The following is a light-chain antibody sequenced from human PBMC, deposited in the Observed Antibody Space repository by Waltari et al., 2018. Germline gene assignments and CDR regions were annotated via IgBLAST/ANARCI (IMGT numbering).Light chain of an antibody. CDR1: QSLLHSSGNTF. CDR3: MQARQTPWT. CDR2: LVS. J-gene: IGKJ1*01. Sequence: DVVMTQSPLSLSVTPGEPASISCRSSQSLLHSSGNTFLAWYLQKPGKSPQLLIYLVSNRASGVPDRFSGSGSGTDFTLKISRVEAEDVGVYFCMQARQTPWTFGQGTRVEIK. V-gene: IGKV2-28*01.